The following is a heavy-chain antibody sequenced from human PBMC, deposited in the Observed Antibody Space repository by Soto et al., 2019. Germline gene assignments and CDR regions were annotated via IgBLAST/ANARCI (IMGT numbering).Heavy chain of an antibody. CDR2: ISGSGGST. CDR3: AKGQSGWYAPFDY. D-gene: IGHD6-19*01. Sequence: EVQLLESGGGLVQPGGSLRLSCAASGFTFSSYAMSWVRQAPGKGLEWVSTISGSGGSTYYADSVKGRFTISRDNSKNTLYLQMNSLRAADTAVYYCAKGQSGWYAPFDYWGQGTLVTVSS. J-gene: IGHJ4*02. CDR1: GFTFSSYA. V-gene: IGHV3-23*01.